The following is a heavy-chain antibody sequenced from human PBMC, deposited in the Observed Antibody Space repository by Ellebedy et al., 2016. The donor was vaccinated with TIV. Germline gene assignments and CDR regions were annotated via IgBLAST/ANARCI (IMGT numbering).Heavy chain of an antibody. CDR3: VKGHIYISSLDQ. J-gene: IGHJ4*02. CDR1: GFTSSDNA. D-gene: IGHD4-11*01. V-gene: IGHV3-23*01. Sequence: PGGSLRLSCAASGFTSSDNAMGWVPQAQGKGLAWVAGISFGGEITYYPDSLKGRFTISRDKSKNTVYLKMSSLRVEDTAVFYCVKGHIYISSLDQWGQGTLVTGSS. CDR2: ISFGGEIT.